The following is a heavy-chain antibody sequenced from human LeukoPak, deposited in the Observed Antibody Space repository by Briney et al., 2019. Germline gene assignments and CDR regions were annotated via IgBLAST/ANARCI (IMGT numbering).Heavy chain of an antibody. J-gene: IGHJ3*02. Sequence: GESLKISCKGSGYSFTSYWIGWVRQMPGKGLEWMGIIYPGDSDTRYSPSFQGQVTISADKSISTAYLQWSSLKASDTAMYYCARLGLRYFDWLPGGAFDIWGQGTMATVSS. CDR2: IYPGDSDT. CDR1: GYSFTSYW. CDR3: ARLGLRYFDWLPGGAFDI. V-gene: IGHV5-51*01. D-gene: IGHD3-9*01.